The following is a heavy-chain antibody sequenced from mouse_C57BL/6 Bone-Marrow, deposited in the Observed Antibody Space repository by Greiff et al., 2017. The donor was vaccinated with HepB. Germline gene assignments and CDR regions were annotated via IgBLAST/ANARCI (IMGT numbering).Heavy chain of an antibody. Sequence: QVQLQQPGAELVMPGASVKLSCKASGYTFTSYWMHWVKQRPGQGLEWIGEIDPSDSYTNYNQKFKGKSTLTLDKSSSAAYMQLSSLTSEDSAVYYCASFDYDRTWFAYWGQGTLVTVSA. J-gene: IGHJ3*01. V-gene: IGHV1-69*01. CDR2: IDPSDSYT. D-gene: IGHD2-4*01. CDR3: ASFDYDRTWFAY. CDR1: GYTFTSYW.